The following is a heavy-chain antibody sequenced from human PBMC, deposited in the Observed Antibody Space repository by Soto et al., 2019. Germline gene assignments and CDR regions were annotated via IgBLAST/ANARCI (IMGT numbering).Heavy chain of an antibody. CDR1: GFTVSSNY. Sequence: EVQLVESGGGLVQPGGSLRLSCAASGFTVSSNYMSWVRQAPGKGLEWDSVIYSGGATYYADSVKGRFTISRDNSKNTLYVQMNSLRAEDTAVYYCARNGDSSDYRGWFDPWGQGTLVTVSS. CDR2: IYSGGAT. J-gene: IGHJ5*02. CDR3: ARNGDSSDYRGWFDP. V-gene: IGHV3-66*01. D-gene: IGHD3-22*01.